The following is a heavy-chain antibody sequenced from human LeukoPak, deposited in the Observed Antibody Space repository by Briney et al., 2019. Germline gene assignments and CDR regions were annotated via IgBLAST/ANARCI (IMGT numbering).Heavy chain of an antibody. Sequence: ASVKVSCKASGYSFTSYYMHWVRQAPGQGLEWMGLINPSGSSTTYAQKFQGRVTMTRDMFTSTDYMELTSLASDDTAVYYCARDNSVGETAWWFDPWGQGTLVTVSS. D-gene: IGHD1-26*01. CDR3: ARDNSVGETAWWFDP. CDR2: INPSGSST. V-gene: IGHV1-46*01. J-gene: IGHJ5*02. CDR1: GYSFTSYY.